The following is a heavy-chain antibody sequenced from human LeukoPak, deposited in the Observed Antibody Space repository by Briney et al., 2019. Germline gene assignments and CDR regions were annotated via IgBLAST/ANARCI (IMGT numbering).Heavy chain of an antibody. Sequence: PGGSLRLSCAASGFTFSSYSMNWVRQAPGKGLEWVSYISSSSSTIYYADSVKGRFTISRDNAKNSLYLQMNSLRAEDTAVYYCARDPPGYCSGVSCFPWGQGTLVTVSS. D-gene: IGHD2-15*01. CDR3: ARDPPGYCSGVSCFP. J-gene: IGHJ5*02. CDR2: ISSSSSTI. CDR1: GFTFSSYS. V-gene: IGHV3-48*04.